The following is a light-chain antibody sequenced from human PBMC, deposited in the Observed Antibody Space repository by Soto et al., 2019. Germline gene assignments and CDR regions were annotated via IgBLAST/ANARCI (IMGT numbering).Light chain of an antibody. CDR1: SSDVGGYNY. CDR3: SSYTSSSTLYV. V-gene: IGLV2-14*01. CDR2: DVS. J-gene: IGLJ1*01. Sequence: QSALTQPASVSGSPGQSITISCTGTSSDVGGYNYVSWYQQHPGKAPKLMIYDVSNRPSGVSNRFSGSKSGNTASLTISGLQAEDEADYYCSSYTSSSTLYVFGTGTRSPS.